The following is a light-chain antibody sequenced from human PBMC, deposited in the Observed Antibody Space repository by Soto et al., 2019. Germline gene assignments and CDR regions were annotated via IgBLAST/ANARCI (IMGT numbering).Light chain of an antibody. CDR1: GSNIGGSA. V-gene: IGLV1-44*01. Sequence: QSVLTQPPSASGTPGQRVTISCSGSGSNIGGSAVNWYQQLPGTAPKLLIHSNDQRPSGVPDRVSGSKSGTSASLAISGLQSEDEADYYCAAWDDSLNGLVFGTGTKVTVL. J-gene: IGLJ1*01. CDR3: AAWDDSLNGLV. CDR2: SND.